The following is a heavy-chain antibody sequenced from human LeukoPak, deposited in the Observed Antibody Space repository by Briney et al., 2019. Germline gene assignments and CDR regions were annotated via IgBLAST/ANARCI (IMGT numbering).Heavy chain of an antibody. CDR3: ARGGITMVRGVINGMDV. CDR1: GFTFSSYW. V-gene: IGHV3-7*01. J-gene: IGHJ6*02. D-gene: IGHD3-10*01. Sequence: GGSLRLSCAASGFTFSSYWMSWVRQAPGKGLEWVANIKQDGSEKYYVDSVKGRFTISRDNAKNSLYLQMNSLRAEDTAVYYCARGGITMVRGVINGMDVWGQGTTVTVSS. CDR2: IKQDGSEK.